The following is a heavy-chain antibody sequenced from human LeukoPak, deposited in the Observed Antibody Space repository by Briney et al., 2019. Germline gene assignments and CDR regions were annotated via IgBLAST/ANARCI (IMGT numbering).Heavy chain of an antibody. J-gene: IGHJ4*02. CDR2: ISDNGGGR. CDR3: AKESGALGAPLYDY. V-gene: IGHV3-23*01. Sequence: GGSLRLSCGASGFIFRNYAMSWVRQAPGEGLEWVSGISDNGGGRYYADSVKGRFTISRDNSKNMLYLQMSSLGAEATAVYYCAKESGALGAPLYDYWGRGILVTASS. D-gene: IGHD4/OR15-4a*01. CDR1: GFIFRNYA.